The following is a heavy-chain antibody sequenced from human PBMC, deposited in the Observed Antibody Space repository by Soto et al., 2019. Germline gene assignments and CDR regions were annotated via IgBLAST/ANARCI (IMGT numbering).Heavy chain of an antibody. CDR2: IDPSDSYT. D-gene: IGHD3-10*01. CDR1: GYSFPTYW. V-gene: IGHV5-10-1*01. Sequence: EVQLVQSGAEVKKPGESLRISCKGSGYSFPTYWISWVRQMPGQGLEWMGRIDPSDSYTNYSPSFQGHVTISADKSVSTAYLQWSSLKASDTAMYYCARHLAYGSGTNWFDPWGQGTLVTVSS. J-gene: IGHJ5*02. CDR3: ARHLAYGSGTNWFDP.